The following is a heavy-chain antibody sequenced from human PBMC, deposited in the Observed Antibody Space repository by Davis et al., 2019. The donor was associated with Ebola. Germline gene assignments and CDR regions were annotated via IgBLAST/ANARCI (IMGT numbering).Heavy chain of an antibody. D-gene: IGHD3-10*01. CDR1: GYTFTRHA. CDR3: ARDVSMVRGGWFDP. Sequence: ASVKVSCKASGYTFTRHAITWVRQAPGQGLEWMGWISAFNGNTDYAQMFQGRVTMTTVTSTSTAYMELRSLRSDDTAVYYCARDVSMVRGGWFDPWGQGTLVTVSS. J-gene: IGHJ5*02. CDR2: ISAFNGNT. V-gene: IGHV1-18*04.